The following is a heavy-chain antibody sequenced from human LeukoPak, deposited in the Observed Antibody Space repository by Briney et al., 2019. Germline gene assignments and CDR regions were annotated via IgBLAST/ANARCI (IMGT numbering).Heavy chain of an antibody. V-gene: IGHV3-23*01. CDR1: SFTFSSNA. J-gene: IGHJ4*02. D-gene: IGHD3-16*01. CDR3: AKGWVRGITFGDYFDY. Sequence: GGSLSLTCAASSFTFSSNALSWVRKAQGQGLVWVLALNGSGGSTYYADSVKGRFPIPRDNSKNTLYMQMNSLRAEDTAVYYCAKGWVRGITFGDYFDYWGQGALVTVSS. CDR2: LNGSGGST.